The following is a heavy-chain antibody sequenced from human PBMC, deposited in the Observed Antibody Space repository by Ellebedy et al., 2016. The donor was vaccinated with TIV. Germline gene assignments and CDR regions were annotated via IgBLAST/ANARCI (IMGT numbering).Heavy chain of an antibody. Sequence: AASVKVSCKSSGYTFTSYTIHWVRQASGQGLEWMGWMNPNSGDTGYSLKFQGRVTMTTNRSVSTAYMGLLSLASDDTAMYYCAREGGRGYGEIDDWGQGTLVTVSS. CDR2: MNPNSGDT. CDR1: GYTFTSYT. D-gene: IGHD4-17*01. V-gene: IGHV1-8*01. J-gene: IGHJ4*02. CDR3: AREGGRGYGEIDD.